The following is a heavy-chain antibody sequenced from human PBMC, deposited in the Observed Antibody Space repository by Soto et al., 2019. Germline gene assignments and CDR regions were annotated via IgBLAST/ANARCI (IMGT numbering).Heavy chain of an antibody. V-gene: IGHV3-66*01. D-gene: IGHD2-15*01. Sequence: EVQLVESGGGLVQPGGSLRLSCAASGFTVSSNYMSWVRQAPGKGLELVSVIYRGGSTYYADSVKGRFTISRDNSKNTLDLQMDSLRAEDTAGYYCARACSGGSCYWGQGWFDPWGQGTLGTGSS. CDR1: GFTVSSNY. CDR2: IYRGGST. CDR3: ARACSGGSCYWGQGWFDP. J-gene: IGHJ5*02.